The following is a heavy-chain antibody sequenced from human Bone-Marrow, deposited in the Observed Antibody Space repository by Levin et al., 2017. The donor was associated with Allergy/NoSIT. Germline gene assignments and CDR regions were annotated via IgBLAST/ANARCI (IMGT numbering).Heavy chain of an antibody. CDR3: ARGETISSWTSFDY. J-gene: IGHJ4*02. V-gene: IGHV3-74*01. CDR1: GFTFSTYW. CDR2: IKSDGSST. D-gene: IGHD2-2*01. Sequence: GASVKVSCAASGFTFSTYWMHWVRQPPGKGLLWVARIKSDGSSTSYADSVKGRFTISRDNAKNTLYLQMNSLRAEDTAVYYCARGETISSWTSFDYWGRGSLVTVSS.